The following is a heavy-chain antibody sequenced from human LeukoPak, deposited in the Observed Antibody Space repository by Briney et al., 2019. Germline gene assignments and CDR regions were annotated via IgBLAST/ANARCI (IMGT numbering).Heavy chain of an antibody. V-gene: IGHV3-30*02. J-gene: IGHJ5*02. CDR2: IRYDGSYT. CDR1: GFTLSSYD. CDR3: ARERERFLNL. D-gene: IGHD3-3*01. Sequence: PGGSLRLSCEASGFTLSSYDMHWVRQAPGKGLEWVAFIRYDGSYTYYADSVKGRFTISRDNSMNTLYLEMNSLRAEDTAVYYCARERERFLNLWGQGTLVTVSS.